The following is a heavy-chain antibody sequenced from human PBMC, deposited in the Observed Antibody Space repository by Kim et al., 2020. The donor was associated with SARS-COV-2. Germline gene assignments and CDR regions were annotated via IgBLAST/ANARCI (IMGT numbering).Heavy chain of an antibody. J-gene: IGHJ5*02. CDR1: GFTFSSYS. CDR2: ISSSSSYI. V-gene: IGHV3-21*01. CDR3: AREHPGSGSYYGPKRTEYNWFDP. D-gene: IGHD3-10*01. Sequence: GGSLRLSCAASGFTFSSYSMNWVRQAPGKGLEWVSSISSSSSYIYYADSVKGRFTISRDNAKNSLYLQMNSLRAEDTAVYYCAREHPGSGSYYGPKRTEYNWFDPWGQGTLVTVSS.